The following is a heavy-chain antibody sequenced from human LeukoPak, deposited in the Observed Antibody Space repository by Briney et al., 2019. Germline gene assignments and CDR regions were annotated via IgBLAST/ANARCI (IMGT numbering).Heavy chain of an antibody. J-gene: IGHJ4*02. CDR2: ISGSGGST. Sequence: PGGSLRLSCAASGFTFSSYAMSWVRQAPGKGLEWVSAISGSGGSTYYADSVKGRFTISRDNSKNTLYLQMNSLRAEDTAVYYCAKECGRRFWSGYYPPLWGQGTLVTVSS. CDR3: AKECGRRFWSGYYPPL. V-gene: IGHV3-23*01. D-gene: IGHD3-3*01. CDR1: GFTFSSYA.